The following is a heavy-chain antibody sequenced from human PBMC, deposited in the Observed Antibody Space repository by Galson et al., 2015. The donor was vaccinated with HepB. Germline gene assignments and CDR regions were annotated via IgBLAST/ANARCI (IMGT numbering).Heavy chain of an antibody. CDR3: ARVVVVVPAAIHDY. CDR1: GFTFSSYW. V-gene: IGHV3-7*03. Sequence: SLRLSCAASGFTFSSYWMSWVRQAPGKGLEWVANIKQDGSEKYYVDSVKGRFTISRDNAKNSLYLQMNSLRAEDTAVYYCARVVVVVPAAIHDYWGQGTLVTVSS. CDR2: IKQDGSEK. D-gene: IGHD2-2*01. J-gene: IGHJ4*02.